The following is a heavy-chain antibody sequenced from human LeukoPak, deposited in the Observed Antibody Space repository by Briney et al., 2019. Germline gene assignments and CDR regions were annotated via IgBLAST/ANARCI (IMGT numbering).Heavy chain of an antibody. D-gene: IGHD3-10*01. Sequence: KPSETLSLTCTVSGGSISSSSYYWGWIRQPPGKGLEWIGYIYYSGSTNYNPSLKSRVTISVDTSKNQFSLKLSSVTAADTAVYYCAREVRYYGSGSYYPLFDYWGQGTLVTVSS. J-gene: IGHJ4*02. CDR3: AREVRYYGSGSYYPLFDY. V-gene: IGHV4-61*01. CDR2: IYYSGST. CDR1: GGSISSSSYY.